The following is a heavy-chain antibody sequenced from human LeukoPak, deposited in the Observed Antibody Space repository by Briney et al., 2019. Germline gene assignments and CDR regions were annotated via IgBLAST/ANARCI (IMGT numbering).Heavy chain of an antibody. CDR1: GGAFSGYY. D-gene: IGHD2-2*01. J-gene: IGHJ4*02. V-gene: IGHV4-34*01. Sequence: PSETLSLTCAVYGGAFSGYYWRWIRQPPGKGLEWMGEINHSGSTNYNPSLKSRVTISVDTSKNQFSLKLSSVTAADTAVYYCARQVEVVPVAMPNTFDYWGQGTLVTVSS. CDR3: ARQVEVVPVAMPNTFDY. CDR2: INHSGST.